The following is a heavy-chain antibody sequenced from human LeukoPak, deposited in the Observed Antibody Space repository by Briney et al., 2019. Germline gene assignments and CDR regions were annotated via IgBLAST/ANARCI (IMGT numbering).Heavy chain of an antibody. CDR3: ATTTLPYYYYGMDV. V-gene: IGHV4-30-4*01. CDR1: GGSISSGDYY. CDR2: IYYSGST. D-gene: IGHD1-26*01. J-gene: IGHJ6*02. Sequence: PSQTLSLTCTVSGGSISSGDYYWSWIRQPPGTGLEWIGYIYYSGSTYYNPSLKSRVTISVDTSKNQFSLKLSSVTAADTAVYYCATTTLPYYYYGMDVWGQGTTVTVSS.